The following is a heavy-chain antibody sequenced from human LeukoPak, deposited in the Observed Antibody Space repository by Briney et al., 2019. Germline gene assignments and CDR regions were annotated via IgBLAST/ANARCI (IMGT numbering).Heavy chain of an antibody. CDR1: GGSFSGYY. Sequence: PSETLSLXCAVYGGSFSGYYWSWIRQPPGKGLEWIGEINHSGSTNYNPSLKSRVTISVDTSKNQFPLKLSSVTAADTAVYYCAYGGNSWGYNWFDPWGQGTLVTVSS. CDR3: AYGGNSWGYNWFDP. J-gene: IGHJ5*02. D-gene: IGHD4-23*01. CDR2: INHSGST. V-gene: IGHV4-34*01.